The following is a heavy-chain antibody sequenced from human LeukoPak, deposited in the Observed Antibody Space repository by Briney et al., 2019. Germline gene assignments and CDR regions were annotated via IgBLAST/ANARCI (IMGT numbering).Heavy chain of an antibody. D-gene: IGHD5-12*01. CDR3: ARESGYSGYDYVPCYYYGMDV. V-gene: IGHV4-59*12. CDR2: IYYSGST. Sequence: PSETLSLTCTVSGGSISSYYWSWIRQPPGKGLEWIGYIYYSGSTYYNPSLKSRVTISVDTSKNQFSLKLSSVTAADTAVYYCARESGYSGYDYVPCYYYGMDVWGQGTTVTVSS. J-gene: IGHJ6*02. CDR1: GGSISSYY.